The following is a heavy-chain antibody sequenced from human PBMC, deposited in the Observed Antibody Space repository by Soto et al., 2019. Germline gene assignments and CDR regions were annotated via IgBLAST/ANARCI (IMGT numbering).Heavy chain of an antibody. J-gene: IGHJ5*02. D-gene: IGHD6-6*01. CDR3: AREEDGEAARLGP. Sequence: PGGSLRLSCAASGFTFSSYGMHWVRQAPGKGLEWVAVIWYDGSNKYYADSVKGRFTISRDNSKNTLYLQMNSLRAEDTAVYYCAREEDGEAARLGPWGQGTLVTVSS. CDR2: IWYDGSNK. CDR1: GFTFSSYG. V-gene: IGHV3-33*01.